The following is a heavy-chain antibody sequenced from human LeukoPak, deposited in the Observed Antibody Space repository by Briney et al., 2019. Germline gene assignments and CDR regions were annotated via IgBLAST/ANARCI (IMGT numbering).Heavy chain of an antibody. J-gene: IGHJ4*02. CDR3: ARSNYGGLDY. D-gene: IGHD4-23*01. CDR1: GDSISTYH. Sequence: ETLSLTCSVSGDSISTYHWSWIRQPPGKGLEWVSIIYSDGATYFADSMKGRFTLFRDSSKNTLYLQMNNLRAEDTAVYYCARSNYGGLDYWGQGTLVTVSS. CDR2: IYSDGAT. V-gene: IGHV3-53*01.